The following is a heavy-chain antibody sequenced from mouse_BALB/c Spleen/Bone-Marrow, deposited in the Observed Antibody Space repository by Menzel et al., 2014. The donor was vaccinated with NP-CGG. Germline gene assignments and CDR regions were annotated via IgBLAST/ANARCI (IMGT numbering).Heavy chain of an antibody. CDR3: TRQDSAGYGAY. D-gene: IGHD3-2*01. CDR1: GYTFTDYE. Sequence: QVQLQQSGAELVRPGASVTLSCKASGYTFTDYEMHWLKQTPVHGLEWIGAIDPETGGTDYNQKFKGRATLTTDKSSSTAYMELRSLTSEDSAVYYCTRQDSAGYGAYWGQGTLVTVSA. V-gene: IGHV1-15*01. CDR2: IDPETGGT. J-gene: IGHJ3*01.